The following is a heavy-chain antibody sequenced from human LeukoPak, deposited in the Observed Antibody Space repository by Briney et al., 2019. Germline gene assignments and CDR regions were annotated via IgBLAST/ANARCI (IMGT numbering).Heavy chain of an antibody. CDR2: IIPILGIA. V-gene: IGHV1-69*04. Sequence: SVKVSCKASGGTFSSYAISWVRQAPGQGLEWMGRIIPILGIANYAQKFQGRVTITADKSTSTAYMELSSLRSEDTAVYYCARDRITGTTENWFDPWGQGTLVTVSS. J-gene: IGHJ5*02. CDR1: GGTFSSYA. CDR3: ARDRITGTTENWFDP. D-gene: IGHD1-7*01.